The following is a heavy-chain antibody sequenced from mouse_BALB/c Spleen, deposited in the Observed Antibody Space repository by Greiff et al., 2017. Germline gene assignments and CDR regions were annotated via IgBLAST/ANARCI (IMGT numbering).Heavy chain of an antibody. J-gene: IGHJ4*01. CDR1: GFTFSSYA. D-gene: IGHD1-1*01. CDR2: ISSGGST. Sequence: EVHLVESGGGLVKPGGSLKLSCAASGFTFSSYAMSWVRQTPEKRLEWVASISSGGSTYYPDSVKGRFTISRDNARNILYLQMSSLRSEDTAMYYCAREYYCYDAMDYWGQGTSVTVSS. CDR3: AREYYCYDAMDY. V-gene: IGHV5-6-5*01.